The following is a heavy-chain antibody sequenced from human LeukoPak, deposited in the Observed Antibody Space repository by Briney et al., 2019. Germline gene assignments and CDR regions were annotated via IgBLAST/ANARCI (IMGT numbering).Heavy chain of an antibody. V-gene: IGHV4-30-4*07. J-gene: IGHJ5*02. CDR1: GDSISSGGYS. Sequence: SETLSLTCAVSGDSISSGGYSWSWIRRTPGKGLEWIAYIHDSGSTYNNPSLKSRLSISIDTSKNQFSLKLNSVTAADTAVYYCARVVAAAGNNWFDPWGQGTLVTVSS. CDR3: ARVVAAAGNNWFDP. D-gene: IGHD6-13*01. CDR2: IHDSGST.